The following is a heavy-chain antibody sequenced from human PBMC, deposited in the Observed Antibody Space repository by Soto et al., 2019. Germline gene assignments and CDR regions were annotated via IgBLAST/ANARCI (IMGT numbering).Heavy chain of an antibody. Sequence: QVQLQESGPGLVKPSQTLSLTCTVSGGSISSGGYYWSWIRQHPGKGLEWIGYIYSSGSTYYNPSLKSRVTISVDTSKNQFSLKLSSVTAADTAVYYCARDDYEILTGYKRNWFDPWGQGTLVTVSS. CDR3: ARDDYEILTGYKRNWFDP. CDR1: GGSISSGGYY. CDR2: IYSSGST. D-gene: IGHD3-9*01. V-gene: IGHV4-31*03. J-gene: IGHJ5*02.